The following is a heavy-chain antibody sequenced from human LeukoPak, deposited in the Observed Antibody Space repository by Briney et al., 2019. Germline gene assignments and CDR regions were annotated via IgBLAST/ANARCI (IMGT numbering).Heavy chain of an antibody. CDR1: GFTFSSYA. CDR2: INSDGRTT. D-gene: IGHD3-10*01. V-gene: IGHV3-74*01. J-gene: IGHJ4*02. CDR3: GRGMRDYYGLDY. Sequence: GGSLRLSCAASGFTFSSYAMHWVRHVPGKGLVWVSHINSDGRTTDYADSVRGRFTISRDNAKNTLYLQMNRLTVEDTAVYYCGRGMRDYYGLDYWGQGFLVTVSS.